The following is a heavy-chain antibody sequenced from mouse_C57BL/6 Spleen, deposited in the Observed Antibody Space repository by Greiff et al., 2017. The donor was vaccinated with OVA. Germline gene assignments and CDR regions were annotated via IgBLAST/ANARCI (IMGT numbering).Heavy chain of an antibody. CDR2: INPNYGTT. CDR3: ARAAVVEGNYAMDY. V-gene: IGHV1-39*01. J-gene: IGHJ4*01. D-gene: IGHD1-1*01. CDR1: GYSFTDYN. Sequence: VQLQQSGPELVKPGASVKISCKASGYSFTDYNMNWVKQSNGKSLEWIGVINPNYGTTSYNQKFKGKATLAVDQSSSTAYMQLNSLTSEDSAVYYCARAAVVEGNYAMDYWGQGTSVTVSS.